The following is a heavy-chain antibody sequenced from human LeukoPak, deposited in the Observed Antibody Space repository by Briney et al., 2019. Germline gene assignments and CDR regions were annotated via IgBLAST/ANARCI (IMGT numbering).Heavy chain of an antibody. CDR1: GESFSGHY. Sequence: PSETLSLTCAVYGESFSGHYWTWIRQAPGKGLEWIGESTHTGSTNYNPSLKSRVTISVDTSKNQFSLKLTSVSAADTAVYHCARGRTGAAALDFWGPGTLVTVSS. CDR2: STHTGST. CDR3: ARGRTGAAALDF. D-gene: IGHD2-2*01. V-gene: IGHV4-34*01. J-gene: IGHJ4*02.